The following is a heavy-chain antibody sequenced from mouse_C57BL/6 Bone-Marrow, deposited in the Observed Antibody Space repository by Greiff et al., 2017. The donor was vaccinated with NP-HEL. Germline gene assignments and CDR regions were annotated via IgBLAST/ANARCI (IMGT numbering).Heavy chain of an antibody. D-gene: IGHD1-1*01. CDR3: ARRGYYGSRGFAY. V-gene: IGHV1-85*01. CDR1: GYTFTSYD. Sequence: VQLKESGPELVKPGASVKLSCKASGYTFTSYDINWVKQRPGQGLEWIGWIYPRDGSTKYNEKFKGKATLTVDTSSSTAYMELHSLTSEDSAVYFCARRGYYGSRGFAYWGQGTLVTVSA. CDR2: IYPRDGST. J-gene: IGHJ3*01.